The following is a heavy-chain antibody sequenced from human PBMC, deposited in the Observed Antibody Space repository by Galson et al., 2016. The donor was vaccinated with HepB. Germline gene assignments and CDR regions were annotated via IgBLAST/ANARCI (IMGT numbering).Heavy chain of an antibody. CDR2: VNSDGSRT. J-gene: IGHJ3*02. D-gene: IGHD3-22*01. Sequence: SLRLSCAASGFTFNSYWMHWVRQAPGMGLVWVSRVNSDGSRTTYVDSVKGRFTISRDNSKNTLYLQMNSLRAEDTAVYYCARATHTITYYYDSSGYKVDAFDIWGQGTMVTVSS. CDR1: GFTFNSYW. V-gene: IGHV3-74*01. CDR3: ARATHTITYYYDSSGYKVDAFDI.